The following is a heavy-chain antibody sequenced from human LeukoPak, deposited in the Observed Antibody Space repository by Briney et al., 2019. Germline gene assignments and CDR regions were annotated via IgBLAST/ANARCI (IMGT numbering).Heavy chain of an antibody. CDR3: ARHPPYDFPNPDFDY. Sequence: SETLSLTCTVSGGSISSYHWGWIRQPPGKGLEWIGSIYYSGSAYYNPSLKSRVTISVDTSKNQFSLKLSSVTAADTAVYYCARHPPYDFPNPDFDYWGQGTLVTVSS. CDR2: IYYSGSA. D-gene: IGHD3-3*01. CDR1: GGSISSYH. V-gene: IGHV4-39*01. J-gene: IGHJ4*02.